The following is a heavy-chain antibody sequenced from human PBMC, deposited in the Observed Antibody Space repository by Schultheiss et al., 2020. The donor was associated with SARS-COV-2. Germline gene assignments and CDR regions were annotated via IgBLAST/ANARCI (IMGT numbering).Heavy chain of an antibody. CDR3: ATGVVAATDY. D-gene: IGHD2-15*01. J-gene: IGHJ4*02. CDR1: GFTFSSYS. Sequence: GGSLRLSCAASGFTFSSYSMNWVRQAPGKGLEWVALISYDGDNKYYADSVKGRFTISRDNSKNTLYLQMNSLRAEDTAVYYCATGVVAATDYWGQGTLVTVSS. V-gene: IGHV3-30*03. CDR2: ISYDGDNK.